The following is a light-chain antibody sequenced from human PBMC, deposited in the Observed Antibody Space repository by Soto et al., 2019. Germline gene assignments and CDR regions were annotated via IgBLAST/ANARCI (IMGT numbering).Light chain of an antibody. V-gene: IGKV2-30*01. Sequence: DVVMTQSPLSPPVPLGQPASISCTSSQSLVFSDGNTYLSWFHKRTGHSPRSIIYTVSNRASGVPDRIRDSGSGTDFALTINRLEAEEVAVDDGQQYASSPWTFGQGTKVDI. CDR2: TVS. CDR1: QSLVFSDGNTY. J-gene: IGKJ1*01. CDR3: QQYASSPWT.